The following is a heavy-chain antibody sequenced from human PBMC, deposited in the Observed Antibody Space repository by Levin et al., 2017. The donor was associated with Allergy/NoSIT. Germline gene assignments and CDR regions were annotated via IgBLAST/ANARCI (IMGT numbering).Heavy chain of an antibody. CDR2: IYPGDSDT. D-gene: IGHD6-19*01. CDR1: GYSFSSYW. CDR3: AKHPKFSSGQRHFDS. J-gene: IGHJ4*02. Sequence: GGSLRLSCKGSGYSFSSYWIGWVRQMPGKGLEWMGIIYPGDSDTRYSPSFQGQVTISADRSISTAFLQWSSLKSSDTAVYYCAKHPKFSSGQRHFDSWGQGTLVTVSS. V-gene: IGHV5-51*01.